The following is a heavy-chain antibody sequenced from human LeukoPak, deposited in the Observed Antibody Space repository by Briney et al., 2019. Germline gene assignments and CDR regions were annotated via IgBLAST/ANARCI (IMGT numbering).Heavy chain of an antibody. Sequence: PGGSLRLSCAASGFTLRSYAMSWVRQAPGKGLEWVATGSGNGNTTYYVDSVKGRFTISRDNSKNTLYLQMNSLRAEDTAVYYCAKGEGEWLSTLDYYCYYMDVWGKGTTVTVSS. D-gene: IGHD3-3*01. V-gene: IGHV3-23*01. J-gene: IGHJ6*03. CDR1: GFTLRSYA. CDR3: AKGEGEWLSTLDYYCYYMDV. CDR2: GSGNGNTT.